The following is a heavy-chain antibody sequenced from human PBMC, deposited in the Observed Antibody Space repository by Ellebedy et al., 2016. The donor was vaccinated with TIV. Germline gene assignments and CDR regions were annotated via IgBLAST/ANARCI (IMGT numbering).Heavy chain of an antibody. CDR1: QFTFSSYT. CDR2: ISSDGNIN. CDR3: ARGTEGSGFDY. Sequence: GESLKISCAASQFTFSSYTLHWVRPAPGKGLEWVAFISSDGNINDYVDSVKGRFTISRDNSKKTVYLQMNSLRLEDTAIYYCARGTEGSGFDYWGQGTLVTVSS. D-gene: IGHD6-25*01. J-gene: IGHJ4*02. V-gene: IGHV3-30-3*01.